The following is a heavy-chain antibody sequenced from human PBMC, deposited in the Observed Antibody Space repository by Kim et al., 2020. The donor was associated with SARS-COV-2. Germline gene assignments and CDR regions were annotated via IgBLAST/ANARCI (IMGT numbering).Heavy chain of an antibody. CDR2: ISSEGSHT. V-gene: IGHV3-30*18. CDR1: GFTFSGFG. D-gene: IGHD1-26*01. Sequence: GGSLRLSCAASGFTFSGFGMHWVRQAPGKGLEWVAAISSEGSHTYYADSVQGRFTISRDNSNNTLYLHINSLRDEDTALYYCAKDHEREPAYLFDSWGQG. CDR3: AKDHEREPAYLFDS. J-gene: IGHJ5*02.